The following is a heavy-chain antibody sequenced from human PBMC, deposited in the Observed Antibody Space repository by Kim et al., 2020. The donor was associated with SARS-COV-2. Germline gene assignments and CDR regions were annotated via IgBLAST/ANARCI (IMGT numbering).Heavy chain of an antibody. D-gene: IGHD1-26*01. Sequence: GGSLRLSCEASGFAFTTYSINWVRQAPGKGLEWVSSISSSSTYIFYADSVKGRFTISRDNAKNSLYLQMNSLRAEDTAVYYCARYKRGELLTLDSWGQGTLVTVSS. CDR3: ARYKRGELLTLDS. CDR1: GFAFTTYS. J-gene: IGHJ4*02. V-gene: IGHV3-21*04. CDR2: ISSSSTYI.